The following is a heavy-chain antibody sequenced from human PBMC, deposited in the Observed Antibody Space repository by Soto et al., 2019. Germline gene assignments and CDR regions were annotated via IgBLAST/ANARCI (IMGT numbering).Heavy chain of an antibody. J-gene: IGHJ4*02. CDR1: GFPFSNYW. D-gene: IGHD3-22*01. Sequence: GGSLRLSCAASGFPFSNYWMHWVRQPPGKGLVWVSRISSDVSSTTYADSVKGRFTISRDNAQNTLYLQMNSLRAEDTAVYYCATSSYDSRYFFNYWGQGTLVTVSS. V-gene: IGHV3-74*03. CDR2: ISSDVSST. CDR3: ATSSYDSRYFFNY.